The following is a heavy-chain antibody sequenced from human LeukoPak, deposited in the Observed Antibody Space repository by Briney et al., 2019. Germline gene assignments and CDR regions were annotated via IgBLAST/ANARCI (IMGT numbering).Heavy chain of an antibody. CDR2: IYYSGST. Sequence: SETLSLTCTVSGGSISSYYWSWIRQPPGKGLEWIGYIYYSGSTNYNPSLKSRVTISVDTSKNQFSLKLSSVTAADTAVYYCARDVGYYMGVWGKGTTVTISS. CDR3: ARDVGYYMGV. V-gene: IGHV4-59*01. J-gene: IGHJ6*03. CDR1: GGSISSYY.